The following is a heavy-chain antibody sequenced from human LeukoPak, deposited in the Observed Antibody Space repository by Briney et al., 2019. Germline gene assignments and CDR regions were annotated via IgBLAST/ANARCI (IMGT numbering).Heavy chain of an antibody. CDR2: VSVSGGGT. J-gene: IGHJ4*02. CDR1: GFSFSSYG. Sequence: GGSLRLSCAASGFSFSSYGMCWVRHPPGPGLGWVSVVSVSGGGTYYSDSVQGRLITFRDNSKNTLYLQMDSLRAEDTAVYYCAKDLGREDTGLFDYWGQGTLVTVSS. CDR3: AKDLGREDTGLFDY. D-gene: IGHD2-15*01. V-gene: IGHV3-23*01.